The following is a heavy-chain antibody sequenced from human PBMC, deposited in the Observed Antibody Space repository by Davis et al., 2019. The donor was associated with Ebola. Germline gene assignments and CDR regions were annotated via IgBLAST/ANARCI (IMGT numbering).Heavy chain of an antibody. CDR1: GGSISSYY. V-gene: IGHV4-59*12. J-gene: IGHJ2*01. CDR3: ARSLPGGGVFDL. Sequence: PSETLSLTCSVSGGSISSYYWSWIRQPPGKGLEWIGSISSSGSSNYSPSLKSRVTISVDTSKNQFSLKLSSVTAADTAVYYCARSLPGGGVFDLWGRGTLVTVS. CDR2: ISSSGSS. D-gene: IGHD3-10*01.